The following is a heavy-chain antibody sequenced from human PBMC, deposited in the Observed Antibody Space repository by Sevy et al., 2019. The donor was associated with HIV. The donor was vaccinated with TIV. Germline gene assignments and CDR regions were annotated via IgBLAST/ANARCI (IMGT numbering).Heavy chain of an antibody. J-gene: IGHJ4*02. D-gene: IGHD5-12*01. Sequence: GGSLRLSCAASGFTFSSYAMSWVRQAPGKGLEWVSAISGSGVSTYYADSVKGRFTISRDNSKNTLYLQMNSLRAEDTAVYYCAKDRTSTRDYFDYWGQGALVTVSS. V-gene: IGHV3-23*01. CDR2: ISGSGVST. CDR3: AKDRTSTRDYFDY. CDR1: GFTFSSYA.